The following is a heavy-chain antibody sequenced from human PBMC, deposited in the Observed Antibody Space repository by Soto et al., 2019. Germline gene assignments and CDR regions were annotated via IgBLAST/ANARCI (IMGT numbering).Heavy chain of an antibody. CDR1: GYSFTSYW. Sequence: PGESLKISCKGSGYSFTSYWIGWVRQMPGKGLEWMGIIYPGDSDTRYSPSFQGQVTISADKSISTAYLQWSSLKASDTAMYYCGGGGGGNTIFGVVGGYYYYGMDVWGQGTTVTVSS. D-gene: IGHD3-3*01. CDR2: IYPGDSDT. CDR3: GGGGGGNTIFGVVGGYYYYGMDV. J-gene: IGHJ6*02. V-gene: IGHV5-51*01.